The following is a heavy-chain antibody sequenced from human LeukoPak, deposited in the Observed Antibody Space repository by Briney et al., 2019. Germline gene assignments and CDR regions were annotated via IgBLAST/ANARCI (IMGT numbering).Heavy chain of an antibody. CDR3: ARALREKRSGGIWGVIVSEWFDS. CDR2: IDNSGTS. Sequence: SEILSLTCTFSGDSISPSYWTWVRQPPGKGLEWIGYIDNSGTSNYNPSLKSRVSMSVDTSKNQLSLNLGSVTAADTAVYYCARALREKRSGGIWGVIVSEWFDSWGPGTLVTVSS. D-gene: IGHD5/OR15-5a*01. CDR1: GDSISPSY. J-gene: IGHJ5*01. V-gene: IGHV4-59*01.